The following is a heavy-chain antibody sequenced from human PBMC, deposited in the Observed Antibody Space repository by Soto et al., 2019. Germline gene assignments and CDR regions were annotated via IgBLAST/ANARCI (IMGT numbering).Heavy chain of an antibody. J-gene: IGHJ4*02. CDR1: GGSISSSNW. Sequence: QVQLQESGPGLVKPSGTLSLTCAVSGGSISSSNWWSWVRQPPGKVLVWIGEIYDSGSTNYNPSLKSRVTISVDKSKNKFSLKLSSVTAADTAVYYCARDFPELAHHDYYFDYWGQGTLVTVSS. D-gene: IGHD3-3*01. CDR3: ARDFPELAHHDYYFDY. CDR2: IYDSGST. V-gene: IGHV4-4*02.